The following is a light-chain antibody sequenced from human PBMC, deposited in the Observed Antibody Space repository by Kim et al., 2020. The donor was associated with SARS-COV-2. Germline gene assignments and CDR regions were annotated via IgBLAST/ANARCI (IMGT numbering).Light chain of an antibody. J-gene: IGKJ4*01. CDR3: QQRTNWPLT. Sequence: SVSPGERAPLSCRASQSVSSYLAWYQQKPGQAPRLLIYDASNRATGFPARFSGSGSGTDFTLTISSLEPEDSAVYYCQQRTNWPLTFGGGTKLEIK. V-gene: IGKV3-11*01. CDR1: QSVSSY. CDR2: DAS.